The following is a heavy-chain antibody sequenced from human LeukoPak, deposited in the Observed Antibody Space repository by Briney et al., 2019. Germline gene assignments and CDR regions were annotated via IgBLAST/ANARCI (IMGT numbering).Heavy chain of an antibody. D-gene: IGHD1-26*01. CDR2: IYTSGST. Sequence: SETLSLTCTVSGGSLSSYYWSWIRQPAGKGLEWIGRIYTSGSTNYNPSLKSRVTMSVDTSKNQFSLKLSSVTAADTAVYYCARAISGSYYENYYYMDVWGKGTTVTVSS. CDR3: ARAISGSYYENYYYMDV. V-gene: IGHV4-4*07. J-gene: IGHJ6*03. CDR1: GGSLSSYY.